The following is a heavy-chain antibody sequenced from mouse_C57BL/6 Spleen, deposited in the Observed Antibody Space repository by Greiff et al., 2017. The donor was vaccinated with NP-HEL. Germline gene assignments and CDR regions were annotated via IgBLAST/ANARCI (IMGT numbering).Heavy chain of an antibody. D-gene: IGHD2-4*01. CDR1: GYTFTDYE. CDR2: IDPETGGT. J-gene: IGHJ2*01. Sequence: ESGAELVRPGASVTLSCKASGYTFTDYEMHWVKQTPVHGLEWIGAIDPETGGTAYNQKFKGKAILTADKSSSTAYMELRSLTSEDSAVYYCTGGLRNYFDYWGQGTTLTVSS. V-gene: IGHV1-15*01. CDR3: TGGLRNYFDY.